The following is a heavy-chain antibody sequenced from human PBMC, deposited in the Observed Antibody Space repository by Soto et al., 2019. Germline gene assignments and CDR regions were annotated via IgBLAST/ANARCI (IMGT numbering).Heavy chain of an antibody. CDR3: ARGYCSGGSCYAALYYYYGMDV. V-gene: IGHV6-1*01. J-gene: IGHJ6*02. Sequence: SQTLSLTCVISGDSVSTNSATWDWIRQSPSRGLEWLGRTYYRSKWYNDYAVSVKSRITINPDTSKNQFSLQLNSVTPEDTAVYYCARGYCSGGSCYAALYYYYGMDVWGQGTTVTVSS. CDR2: TYYRSKWYN. CDR1: GDSVSTNSAT. D-gene: IGHD2-15*01.